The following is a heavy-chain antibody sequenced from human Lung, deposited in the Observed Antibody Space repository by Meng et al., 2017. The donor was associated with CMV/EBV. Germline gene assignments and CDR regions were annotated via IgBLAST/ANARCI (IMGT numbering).Heavy chain of an antibody. D-gene: IGHD6-19*01. Sequence: LQGPGPGLVKPAGSLSLTRAVSGGSISSSNGWSWVRQPPGKGLEWIGEIYHSGSTNYNPSLKSRVTISVDKSKNQFSLKLSSVTAADTAVYYCASFPPPGKQWLVTDYWGQGTLVTVSS. J-gene: IGHJ4*02. CDR2: IYHSGST. V-gene: IGHV4-4*02. CDR3: ASFPPPGKQWLVTDY. CDR1: GGSISSSNG.